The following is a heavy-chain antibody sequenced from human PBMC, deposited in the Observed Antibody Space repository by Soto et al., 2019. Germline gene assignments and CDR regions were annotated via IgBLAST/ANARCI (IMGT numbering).Heavy chain of an antibody. D-gene: IGHD3-3*01. V-gene: IGHV1-18*01. CDR1: GYTFTSYG. J-gene: IGHJ4*02. CDR3: ARAPSITIFGVFIPWPDY. Sequence: ASRKVTYKASGYTFTSYGISWEQQAPGQGLEWMGWISAYNGNTNYAQKLQGRVTMTTDTSTSTAYMELRSLRSDDTAVYYCARAPSITIFGVFIPWPDYWGKETLSTVAS. CDR2: ISAYNGNT.